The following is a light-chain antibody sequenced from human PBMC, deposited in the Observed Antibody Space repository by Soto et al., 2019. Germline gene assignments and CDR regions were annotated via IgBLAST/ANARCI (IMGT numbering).Light chain of an antibody. CDR1: QSVSSN. CDR2: GAS. V-gene: IGKV3-15*01. CDR3: QQYYNWPRT. Sequence: EIVMTQSPATLSVSPGERATLSCRASQSVSSNLAWYQQKPGQAPRLLTYGASTRATGIPARFSGSGSGTEFTLTISSLQLEDFAVYYCQQYYNWPRTFGQGTKVDIK. J-gene: IGKJ1*01.